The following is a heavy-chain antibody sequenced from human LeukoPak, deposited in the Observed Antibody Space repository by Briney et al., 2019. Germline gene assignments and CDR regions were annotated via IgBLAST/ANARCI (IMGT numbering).Heavy chain of an antibody. V-gene: IGHV3-11*04. Sequence: GGSLRLSCAASGFTFSDYYMSWIRQAPGKGLEWVSYFSVGGTLIYYADSVKGRFTISRDNAKNALYPQMNSLRAEDTAVYYCVREFCSGGTCYNDYWGQGTVVTVSS. D-gene: IGHD2-15*01. CDR1: GFTFSDYY. J-gene: IGHJ4*02. CDR3: VREFCSGGTCYNDY. CDR2: FSVGGTLI.